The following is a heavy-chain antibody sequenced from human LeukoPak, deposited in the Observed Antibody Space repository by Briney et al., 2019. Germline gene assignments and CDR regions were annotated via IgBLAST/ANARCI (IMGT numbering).Heavy chain of an antibody. CDR2: IYSGGSA. Sequence: GGSLRLSCAVSGFTVSSNYMSWVRQAPGKGLDWVSVIYSGGSAYYTDSVKGRFTFSRDNSKNTLYLQMNRLRPEDTALYYCARDLGSSGSYFDYWGQGTLVTVSS. V-gene: IGHV3-66*02. D-gene: IGHD6-19*01. CDR3: ARDLGSSGSYFDY. J-gene: IGHJ4*02. CDR1: GFTVSSNY.